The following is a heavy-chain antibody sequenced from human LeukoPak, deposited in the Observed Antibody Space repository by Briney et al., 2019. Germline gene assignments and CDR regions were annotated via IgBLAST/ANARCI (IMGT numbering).Heavy chain of an antibody. CDR3: ARGVIAAGGNDFDY. V-gene: IGHV4-4*07. CDR2: FFSCGRT. J-gene: IGHJ4*02. D-gene: IGHD6-13*01. CDR1: CLHNSYFF. Sequence: NLSDTLPLLCCVCCLHNSYFFWRWLRQPAGKALEWIGRFFSCGRTDYHASLKSRVTMRVDTHKQQLSLKVISVDAAVTAVYYCARGVIAAGGNDFDYWGQGTLVTVSS.